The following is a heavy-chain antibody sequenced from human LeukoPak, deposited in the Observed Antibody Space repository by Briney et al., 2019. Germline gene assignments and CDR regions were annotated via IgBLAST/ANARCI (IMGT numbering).Heavy chain of an antibody. V-gene: IGHV3-13*01. D-gene: IGHD1-26*01. CDR3: ARGGEWEQTHDAFDI. Sequence: PGGSLRLSCAASGFTFSSYDMHWVRQPTGKGLEWVSGIGTAGDTYYLGSVKGRFTISRDNSKNTLYLQMNSLRAEDTAVYYCARGGEWEQTHDAFDIWGQGTMVTVSS. J-gene: IGHJ3*02. CDR1: GFTFSSYD. CDR2: IGTAGDT.